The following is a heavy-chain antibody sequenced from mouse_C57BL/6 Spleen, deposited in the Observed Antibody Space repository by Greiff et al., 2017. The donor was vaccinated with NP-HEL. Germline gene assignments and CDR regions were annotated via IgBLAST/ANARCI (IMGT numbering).Heavy chain of an antibody. CDR1: GYAFSSSW. D-gene: IGHD2-4*01. Sequence: VQLQQSGPELVKPGASVKISCKASGYAFSSSWMNWVKQRPGKGLEWIGRIYPGDGDTNYNGKFKGKATLTADKSSSTAYMQLSSLTSEDSAVYFCANYDYDEGYYAMDYWGQGTSVTVSS. CDR2: IYPGDGDT. CDR3: ANYDYDEGYYAMDY. V-gene: IGHV1-82*01. J-gene: IGHJ4*01.